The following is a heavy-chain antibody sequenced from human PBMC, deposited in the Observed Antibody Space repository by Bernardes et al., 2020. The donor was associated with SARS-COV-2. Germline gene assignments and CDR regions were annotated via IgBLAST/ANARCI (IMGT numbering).Heavy chain of an antibody. J-gene: IGHJ3*01. CDR3: ARLGGSGSYDGFDL. D-gene: IGHD3-10*01. Sequence: GESLNISCKGSGYSFTNYWISWVRQMPGKGLEWIGKIDPSDSYINDSPSFQGHVSMSVDTSISTAYLQWSSLKASDTAMYYCARLGGSGSYDGFDLWGQGTLVTVSS. CDR2: IDPSDSYI. V-gene: IGHV5-10-1*01. CDR1: GYSFTNYW.